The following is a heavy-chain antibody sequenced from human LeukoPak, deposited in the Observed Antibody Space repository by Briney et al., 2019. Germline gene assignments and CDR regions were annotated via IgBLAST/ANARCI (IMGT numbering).Heavy chain of an antibody. CDR2: ISSSGSTI. CDR1: GFTFSNYE. Sequence: GGSLRLSCAASGFTFSNYEMNWVRQAPGKGLEWVSYISSSGSTIYYADSVKGRFTISRDNAKNSLYLQMNSLRAEDTAVYYCATGIAARPGGSFDYWGQGTLVTVSS. CDR3: ATGIAARPGGSFDY. V-gene: IGHV3-48*03. D-gene: IGHD6-6*01. J-gene: IGHJ4*02.